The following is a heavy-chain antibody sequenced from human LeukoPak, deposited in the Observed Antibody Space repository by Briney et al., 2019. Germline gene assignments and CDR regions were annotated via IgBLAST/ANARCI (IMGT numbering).Heavy chain of an antibody. V-gene: IGHV3-33*01. CDR1: GFTFSSYG. J-gene: IGHJ6*02. D-gene: IGHD4-17*01. Sequence: PGGSLRLSCAASGFTFSSYGMHWVRQAPGKGLEWVAVMWYDGSNKYYADSVKGRFTISRDNSKNTLYLQMNSLRAEDTAVYYCARDGMDGDRYYYYYYGMDVWGQGTTVTVSS. CDR2: MWYDGSNK. CDR3: ARDGMDGDRYYYYYYGMDV.